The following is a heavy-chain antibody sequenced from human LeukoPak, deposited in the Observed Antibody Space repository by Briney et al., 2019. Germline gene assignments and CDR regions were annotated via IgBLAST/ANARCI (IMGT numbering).Heavy chain of an antibody. CDR2: IKQDGSEK. CDR3: ASPTATGGTYYYYMDV. J-gene: IGHJ6*03. Sequence: GGSLRLSCAASGFTFSSYWMSWVRQAPGKGLEWVANIKQDGSEKYYVDSVKGRFTISRDNAKNTLYLQMNSLRAEDTAVYYCASPTATGGTYYYYMDVWGKGTTVTVSS. D-gene: IGHD5-24*01. CDR1: GFTFSSYW. V-gene: IGHV3-7*01.